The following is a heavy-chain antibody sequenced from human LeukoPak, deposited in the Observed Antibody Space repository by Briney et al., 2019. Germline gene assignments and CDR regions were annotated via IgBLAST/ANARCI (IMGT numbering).Heavy chain of an antibody. CDR1: GYTFTGYY. V-gene: IGHV1-2*02. CDR3: ARGSSIAARTGHEYFQH. D-gene: IGHD6-6*01. Sequence: ASVKVSCKASGYTFTGYYMHWVRQAPGQGLEWMGWINPNSGGTNYAQKFQGRVTMARDTSISTAYMELSRLRSDDTAVYYCARGSSIAARTGHEYFQHWGQGTLVTVSS. J-gene: IGHJ1*01. CDR2: INPNSGGT.